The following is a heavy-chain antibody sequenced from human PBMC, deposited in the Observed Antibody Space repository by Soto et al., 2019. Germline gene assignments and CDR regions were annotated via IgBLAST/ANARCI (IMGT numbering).Heavy chain of an antibody. CDR2: INPSGGST. D-gene: IGHD3-9*01. CDR1: GYTFTSYY. J-gene: IGHJ3*02. CDR3: ARDEYYDILTGPGAFEI. V-gene: IGHV1-46*01. Sequence: ASVKVSCKASGYTFTSYYMHWVRQAPGQGLEWMGIINPSGGSTSYAQKFQGRVTMTRDTSTSTVYMELSSLRSEDTAVYYCARDEYYDILTGPGAFEIRGQGTMVTVSS.